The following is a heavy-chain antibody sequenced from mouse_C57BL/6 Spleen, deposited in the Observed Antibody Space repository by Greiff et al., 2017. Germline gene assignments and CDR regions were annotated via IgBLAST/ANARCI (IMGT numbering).Heavy chain of an antibody. V-gene: IGHV1-64*01. CDR2: IHPNSGST. J-gene: IGHJ1*03. D-gene: IGHD2-4*01. Sequence: VQLQQSGAELVKPGASVKLSCKASGYTFTSYWMHWVKQRPGQGLEWIGMIHPNSGSTNYNEKFKSKATLTVDKSSSTAYMQLSSLTSEDSAVYYCARGYDYDSSCGYFGGWGTGATVTVA. CDR1: GYTFTSYW. CDR3: ARGYDYDSSCGYFGG.